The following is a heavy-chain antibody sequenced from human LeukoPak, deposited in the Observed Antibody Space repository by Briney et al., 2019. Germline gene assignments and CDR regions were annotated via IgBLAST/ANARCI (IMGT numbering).Heavy chain of an antibody. D-gene: IGHD1-26*01. J-gene: IGHJ4*02. CDR2: ISGSSSYI. V-gene: IGHV3-21*01. CDR1: GFTFSTYN. Sequence: AGGSLRLSCAASGFTFSTYNMNWVRQAPGKGLEWVSSISGSSSYIYYADSVKGRFSISRDNAKNSLYLQMNSLRAEDTAVYYCARDLLGWELHYFDYWGQGTLVTVSS. CDR3: ARDLLGWELHYFDY.